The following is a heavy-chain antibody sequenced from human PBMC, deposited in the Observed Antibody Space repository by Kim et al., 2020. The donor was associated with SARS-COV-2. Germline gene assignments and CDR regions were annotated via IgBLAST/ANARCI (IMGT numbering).Heavy chain of an antibody. J-gene: IGHJ4*02. CDR3: ARRGFHDY. CDR2: GKEE. V-gene: IGHV3-7*01. Sequence: GKEEHSVDSGRGRFTISRDNDKNSLYLQIAGVTGEDTAVYYCARRGFHDYWGQGTLVTVS. D-gene: IGHD3-10*01.